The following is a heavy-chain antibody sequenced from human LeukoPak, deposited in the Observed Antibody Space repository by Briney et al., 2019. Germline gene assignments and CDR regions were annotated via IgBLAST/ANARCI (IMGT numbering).Heavy chain of an antibody. Sequence: GGSLRLSCAASGFTFSAYEMNWVRQAPGKGLEWVSYIGSSGSTVYYADSVKGRFTISRDNAKNSLYMQMESLRDEDTAIYYCARDTLEYSNSPDALDIWGQGTMVTVSS. V-gene: IGHV3-48*03. CDR1: GFTFSAYE. J-gene: IGHJ3*02. D-gene: IGHD4-23*01. CDR3: ARDTLEYSNSPDALDI. CDR2: IGSSGSTV.